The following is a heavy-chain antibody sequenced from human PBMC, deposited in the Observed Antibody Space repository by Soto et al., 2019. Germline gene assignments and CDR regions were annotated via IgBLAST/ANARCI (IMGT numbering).Heavy chain of an antibody. D-gene: IGHD6-6*01. J-gene: IGHJ4*02. CDR2: INHSGST. Sequence: SETLSLTCAVYGGSFSGYYWSWIRQPPGKGLEWIGEINHSGSTNYNPSLKSRVTISVDTSKNQFSLKLSSVTAADTAVYYCARGGQLVHLYYWGQGTLVTVSS. CDR3: ARGGQLVHLYY. V-gene: IGHV4-34*01. CDR1: GGSFSGYY.